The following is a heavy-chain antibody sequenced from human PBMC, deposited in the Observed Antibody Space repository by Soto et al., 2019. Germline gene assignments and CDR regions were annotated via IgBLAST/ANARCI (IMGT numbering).Heavy chain of an antibody. Sequence: PGGSLRLSCEASGFHFSTYGIHWVRQAPGKGLEWVAVTSSDGTYTHYADSVKGRLTISRDNSKNTVYLHINSLSAEDTAVYFRAKHMIGYCSIQNCHIFDYLCQGTVVTVFS. V-gene: IGHV3-30*18. J-gene: IGHJ4*02. CDR3: AKHMIGYCSIQNCHIFDY. D-gene: IGHD2-2*01. CDR2: TSSDGTYT. CDR1: GFHFSTYG.